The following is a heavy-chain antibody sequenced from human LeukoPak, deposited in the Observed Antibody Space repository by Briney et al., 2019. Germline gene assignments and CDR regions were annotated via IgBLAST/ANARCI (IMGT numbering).Heavy chain of an antibody. CDR2: IVSSGATI. D-gene: IGHD1-7*01. V-gene: IGHV3-48*03. Sequence: QPGGSLRLSCAASGFTFSTYEMTWVRQAPGKGLEGGSYIVSSGATIYYADSVKGRFTISRDNAKNSLYLQMNSLRAEDTAVYYCGRGGTTWGTFDYLGPGTLVTVSS. CDR1: GFTFSTYE. CDR3: GRGGTTWGTFDY. J-gene: IGHJ4*02.